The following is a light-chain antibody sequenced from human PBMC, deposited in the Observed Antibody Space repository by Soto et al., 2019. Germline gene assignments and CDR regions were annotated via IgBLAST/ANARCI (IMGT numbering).Light chain of an antibody. J-gene: IGLJ1*01. CDR1: STDFVSYNR. CDR2: EAS. Sequence: QTALTQPPAVSGSPGQSVTISCTGTSTDFVSYNRVSWYQQPPGTAPKLIIYEASNRPSGVPDRFSGSKSGNTASLTISGLQAADEADYYCSLYTSETASVFRTGPKVTVL. CDR3: SLYTSETASV. V-gene: IGLV2-18*01.